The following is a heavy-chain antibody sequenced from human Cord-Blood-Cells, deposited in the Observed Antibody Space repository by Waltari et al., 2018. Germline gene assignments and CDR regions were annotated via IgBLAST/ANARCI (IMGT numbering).Heavy chain of an antibody. J-gene: IGHJ6*02. CDR1: RLTFSSYS. V-gene: IGHV3-48*02. CDR3: ARDYYDSSGYAYYYYYYGMDV. CDR2: ISSSSSTI. D-gene: IGHD3-22*01. Sequence: EVQLVESGGGLLQPGGSLRLSCAASRLTFSSYSMNRVRHAPGMGLEWVSYISSSSSTIYYADSVKGRFTISRDNAKNSLYLQMNSLRDEDTAVYYCARDYYDSSGYAYYYYYYGMDVWGQGTTVTVSS.